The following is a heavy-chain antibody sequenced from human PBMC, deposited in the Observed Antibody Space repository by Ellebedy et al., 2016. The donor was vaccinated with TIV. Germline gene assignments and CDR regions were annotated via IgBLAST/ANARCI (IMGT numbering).Heavy chain of an antibody. J-gene: IGHJ6*02. Sequence: ASVKVSCKASGYSLTSNGISWVRQAPGQGLEWMGWIGAYNGNTTYAQKFQGRVTMTTDTSTSTVYMDLRSLRSDDTAVYYCARGLWFGELDVWGQGTTVTVSS. V-gene: IGHV1-18*01. D-gene: IGHD3-10*01. CDR3: ARGLWFGELDV. CDR1: GYSLTSNG. CDR2: IGAYNGNT.